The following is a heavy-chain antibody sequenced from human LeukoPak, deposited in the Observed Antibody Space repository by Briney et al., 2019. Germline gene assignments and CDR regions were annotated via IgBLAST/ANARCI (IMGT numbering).Heavy chain of an antibody. J-gene: IGHJ4*02. D-gene: IGHD6-6*01. CDR3: AKRSSIAFFDY. CDR1: GFTFNNYA. Sequence: PAGSLRLSCAVSGFTFNNYAKSWVRQAPGKGLEWFSGISGSGGSTYYADSVKGRFTISRDNSKNTLYLQMNSLRAEDTAVYYCAKRSSIAFFDYWGQGTLVTVSS. CDR2: ISGSGGST. V-gene: IGHV3-23*01.